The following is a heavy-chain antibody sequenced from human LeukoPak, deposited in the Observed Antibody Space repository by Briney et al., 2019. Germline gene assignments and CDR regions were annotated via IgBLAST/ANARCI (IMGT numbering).Heavy chain of an antibody. J-gene: IGHJ4*02. V-gene: IGHV3-23*01. D-gene: IGHD3-3*01. Sequence: GGSLRLSCAASGFTFSSYAMSWVRQAPGKGLEWVSAISGSGGNTYYADSVKGRFTISRDNSKNTLYLQMNSLRAEDTAVYYCAKGASIFGVVITNFDYWGQGTLVTVSS. CDR2: ISGSGGNT. CDR1: GFTFSSYA. CDR3: AKGASIFGVVITNFDY.